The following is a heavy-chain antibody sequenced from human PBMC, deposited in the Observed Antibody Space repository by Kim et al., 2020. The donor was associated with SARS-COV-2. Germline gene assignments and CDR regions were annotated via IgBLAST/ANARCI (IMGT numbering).Heavy chain of an antibody. D-gene: IGHD3-10*01. J-gene: IGHJ6*02. CDR1: GGSVSSGSYY. V-gene: IGHV4-61*01. CDR2: IYYSGST. Sequence: SETLSLTCTVSGGSVSSGSYYWSWIRQPPGKGLEWIGYIYYSGSTNYNPSLKSRVTISVDTSKNQFSLKLSSVTAADTAVYYCARDTSQFSTYYYGSGSRIPFYYYGMDVWGQGTTVTVSS. CDR3: ARDTSQFSTYYYGSGSRIPFYYYGMDV.